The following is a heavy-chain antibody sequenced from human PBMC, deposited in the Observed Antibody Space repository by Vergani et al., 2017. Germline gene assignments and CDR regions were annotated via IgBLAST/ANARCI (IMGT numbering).Heavy chain of an antibody. Sequence: QLQESGSGLVKPSETLSLTCSVSGGSMSGYYWSWIRQPPGKELEWIGYMYHSGSTNYNPSLETRVTISGDTSKNQFSLKLNSVTAADTAVYYCGRVADFYGLGSRLLDLWGQGILVTVSS. CDR2: MYHSGST. V-gene: IGHV4-59*01. CDR3: GRVADFYGLGSRLLDL. J-gene: IGHJ5*02. D-gene: IGHD3-10*01. CDR1: GGSMSGYY.